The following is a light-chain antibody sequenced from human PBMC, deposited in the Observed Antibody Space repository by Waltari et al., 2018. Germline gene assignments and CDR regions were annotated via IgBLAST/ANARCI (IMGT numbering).Light chain of an antibody. V-gene: IGLV2-11*01. J-gene: IGLJ3*02. CDR1: TNDLGSYNY. Sequence: SALTQPRSVSGSPGQSVTISCPGTTNDLGSYNYVPWYQQHPGKAPQLIILDVTKRPSGVPDRLSGSKSGNTASLTISGLRAEDEAEYYCCSYAGSYTWVFGGGTKLTVV. CDR3: CSYAGSYTWV. CDR2: DVT.